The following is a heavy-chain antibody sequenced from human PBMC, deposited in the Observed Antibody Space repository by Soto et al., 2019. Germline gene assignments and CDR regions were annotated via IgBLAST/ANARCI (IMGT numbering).Heavy chain of an antibody. D-gene: IGHD3-10*01. V-gene: IGHV4-30-2*01. J-gene: IGHJ1*01. Sequence: QLQLQESGSGLVKPSQTLSLTCAVSGGSISSGGYSWSWIRQPPGKGLEWIGYIYHSGSTYYNPSLKSRVTRSVYMSTYQFSLKLSSVTPADTAVYYCARGAPVFIQHWGQCTLVTVSS. CDR1: GGSISSGGYS. CDR2: IYHSGST. CDR3: ARGAPVFIQH.